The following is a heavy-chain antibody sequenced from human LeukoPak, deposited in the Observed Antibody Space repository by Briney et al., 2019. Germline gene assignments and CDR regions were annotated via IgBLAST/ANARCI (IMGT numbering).Heavy chain of an antibody. V-gene: IGHV4-59*01. J-gene: IGHJ4*02. Sequence: PSETLSLTCSVSGGSISGDYWSWIRQPPGKGLEWIAFIYYSGSTNYNPSLKSRATISVDMSRNQFSLNLNSVTAADTAVYYCARDRGRTGGIDYWGQGTLVTVSS. CDR2: IYYSGST. D-gene: IGHD3-10*01. CDR3: ARDRGRTGGIDY. CDR1: GGSISGDY.